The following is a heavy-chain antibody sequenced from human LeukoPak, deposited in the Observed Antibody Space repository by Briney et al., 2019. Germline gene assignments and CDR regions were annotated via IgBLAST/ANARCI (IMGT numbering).Heavy chain of an antibody. CDR3: VRGTTTHFDY. V-gene: IGHV1-2*02. CDR1: GYTFTGYY. Sequence: GASVKVSCKASGYTFTGYYIHWVRQAPGQGLEWLGWINPNSGGTDYARKFQGRVTMTRDTSISTAYMELSRLRSDDTAVYYCVRGTTTHFDYWGQGTLVTVSS. J-gene: IGHJ4*02. CDR2: INPNSGGT. D-gene: IGHD4-17*01.